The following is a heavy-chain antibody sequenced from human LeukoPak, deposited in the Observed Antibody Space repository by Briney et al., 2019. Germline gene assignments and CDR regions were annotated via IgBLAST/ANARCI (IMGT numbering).Heavy chain of an antibody. D-gene: IGHD2-15*01. CDR1: GGSISSYY. CDR3: ARDLGYCSGGSCSYYFDY. Sequence: PSETLSLTCTVSGGSISSYYWSWIRQHPGKGLEWIGYIYYSGSTYYNPSLKSRVTISVDTSKNQFSLKLSSVTAADTAVYYCARDLGYCSGGSCSYYFDYWGQGTLVTVSS. CDR2: IYYSGST. V-gene: IGHV4-59*06. J-gene: IGHJ4*02.